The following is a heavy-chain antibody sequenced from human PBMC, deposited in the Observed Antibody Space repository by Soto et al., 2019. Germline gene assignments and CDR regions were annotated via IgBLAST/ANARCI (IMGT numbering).Heavy chain of an antibody. CDR2: IYYSGNT. Sequence: SATLSLTCTVSGGSISSYYWSWIRQPPGKGLEWVGYIYYSGNTNYNPSLKSRVTISADTSKNQFSLKLSSLTAADTAVYYCAREGMTGTTDYYGMDVWCHRTSVTVSS. CDR3: AREGMTGTTDYYGMDV. J-gene: IGHJ6*01. V-gene: IGHV4-59*01. CDR1: GGSISSYY. D-gene: IGHD1-20*01.